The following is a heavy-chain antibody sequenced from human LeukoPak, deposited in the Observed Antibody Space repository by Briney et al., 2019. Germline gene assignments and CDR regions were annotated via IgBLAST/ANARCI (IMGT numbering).Heavy chain of an antibody. D-gene: IGHD3-22*01. Sequence: GGSLRLSCAASGFTVSSNYMSWVRQAPGKGLEWVSVIYSGGSTYYADSVKGRFTISRDNSKNTLYLQMNSLRAEDTAVYYCAREYGDSSGYYYGYWGQGTLVTVSS. CDR2: IYSGGST. V-gene: IGHV3-66*01. CDR1: GFTVSSNY. J-gene: IGHJ4*02. CDR3: AREYGDSSGYYYGY.